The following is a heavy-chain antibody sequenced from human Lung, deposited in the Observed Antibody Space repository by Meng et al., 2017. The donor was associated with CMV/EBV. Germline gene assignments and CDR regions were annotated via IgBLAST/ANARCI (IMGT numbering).Heavy chain of an antibody. V-gene: IGHV1-2*06. CDR1: GFNFYGFY. D-gene: IGHD2-2*02. CDR3: TRRPLGYTRPFDY. J-gene: IGHJ4*02. CDR2: INPKNGDP. Sequence: ASXXVSXKTSGFNFYGFYIHWVRRAPGQGLEWMGRINPKNGDPKYAQRFEGRVSMTTDTSITTVYMELRSLRSDDTAFYYCTRRPLGYTRPFDYWGQGTLVTVSS.